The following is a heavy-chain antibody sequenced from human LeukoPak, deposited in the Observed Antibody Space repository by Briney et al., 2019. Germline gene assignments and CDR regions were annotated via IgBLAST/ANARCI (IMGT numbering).Heavy chain of an antibody. D-gene: IGHD6-19*01. CDR2: VYHSGIT. Sequence: PSETLSLTCIVSGDSITSSYWSWIRQPPGKGLEWIGYVYHSGITNYNPSLKSRVTISVDTSKNQFSLKLSSVTAADTAVYYCARPSTNGWYFDYWGQGTLVTVSS. J-gene: IGHJ4*02. V-gene: IGHV4-59*01. CDR1: GDSITSSY. CDR3: ARPSTNGWYFDY.